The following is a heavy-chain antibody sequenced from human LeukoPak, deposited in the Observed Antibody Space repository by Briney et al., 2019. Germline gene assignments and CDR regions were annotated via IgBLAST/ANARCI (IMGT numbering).Heavy chain of an antibody. V-gene: IGHV4-34*01. CDR3: ASRLGYCSGGSCYPNDY. Sequence: MPSETLSLTCAVYGGSFSGYYWSWIRQPPGKGLEWIGEINHSGSTNYNPSLKSRVTISVDTSKNQFSLKLSSVTAADTAVYYCASRLGYCSGGSCYPNDYWGQGTLVTVSS. CDR2: INHSGST. J-gene: IGHJ4*02. D-gene: IGHD2-15*01. CDR1: GGSFSGYY.